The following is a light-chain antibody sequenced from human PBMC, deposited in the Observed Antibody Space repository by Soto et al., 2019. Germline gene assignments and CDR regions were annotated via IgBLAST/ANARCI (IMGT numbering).Light chain of an antibody. Sequence: QSVLNEPRSASGSTCRSVTIHCTGTSSDVGGYNYVSWYQQHPGEAPKLIIYEVTKRPSGVPDRFSGSKSGNTASLTVSGLQAEDEADYHCCSYAGNSNYVFGTGTEVTVL. CDR1: SSDVGGYNY. V-gene: IGLV2-8*01. J-gene: IGLJ1*01. CDR3: CSYAGNSNYV. CDR2: EVT.